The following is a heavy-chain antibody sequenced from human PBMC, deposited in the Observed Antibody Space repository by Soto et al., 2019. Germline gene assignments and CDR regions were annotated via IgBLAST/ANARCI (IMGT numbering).Heavy chain of an antibody. CDR3: ARSRRQWFGGTLSYYFDF. D-gene: IGHD3-10*01. J-gene: IGHJ4*01. V-gene: IGHV3-7*01. CDR2: IKEDGSEA. Sequence: LRLSCAASGFVFRVYWMSWVRQAPGKGLEWVANIKEDGSEANYVDSVKGRFAVSRDKDTLYLQLNSLTPEDTAVYYCARSRRQWFGGTLSYYFDFWGHGTLVTVSS. CDR1: GFVFRVYW.